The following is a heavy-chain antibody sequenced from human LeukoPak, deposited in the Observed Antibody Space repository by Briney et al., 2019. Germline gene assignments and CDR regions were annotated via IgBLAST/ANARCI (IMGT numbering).Heavy chain of an antibody. CDR3: ATLRFLEWFSYYYYMDV. CDR1: GYTFTDYY. V-gene: IGHV1-69-2*01. J-gene: IGHJ6*03. D-gene: IGHD3-3*01. CDR2: VDPEDGET. Sequence: ASVKVSCKVSGYTFTDYYMHWVQQAPGKGLEWMGLVDPEDGETIYAEKFQGRVTITADTSTDTAYMQLSSLRSEDTAVYYSATLRFLEWFSYYYYMDVWGKGTTVTVSS.